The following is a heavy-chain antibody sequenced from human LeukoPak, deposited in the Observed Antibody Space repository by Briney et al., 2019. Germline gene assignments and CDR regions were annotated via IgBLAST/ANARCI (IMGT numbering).Heavy chain of an antibody. D-gene: IGHD1-1*01. Sequence: GGSLRLSCAASGFTFSSYWMHWVRQAPGKGLVWVSRINHDGSSTSYADSVKGRFTISRDNAENSLYLQMNSLRAEDTAAYYCARRNDWNDDVFNIWGQGTMVTVSS. CDR3: ARRNDWNDDVFNI. J-gene: IGHJ3*02. V-gene: IGHV3-74*01. CDR1: GFTFSSYW. CDR2: INHDGSST.